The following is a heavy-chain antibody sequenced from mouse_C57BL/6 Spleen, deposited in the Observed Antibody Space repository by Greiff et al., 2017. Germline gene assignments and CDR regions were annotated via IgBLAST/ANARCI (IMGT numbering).Heavy chain of an antibody. CDR2: IYPGDGDT. V-gene: IGHV1-82*01. CDR1: GYAFSSSW. D-gene: IGHD2-1*01. Sequence: VQLQQSGPELVKPGASVKISCKASGYAFSSSWMNWVKQRPGKGLEWIGRIYPGDGDTNYNGKFKGKATLTADKSSSTAYMQLSSRTSEDSAVYFCARWEYGNYEGWYFDVWGTGTTVTVSS. CDR3: ARWEYGNYEGWYFDV. J-gene: IGHJ1*03.